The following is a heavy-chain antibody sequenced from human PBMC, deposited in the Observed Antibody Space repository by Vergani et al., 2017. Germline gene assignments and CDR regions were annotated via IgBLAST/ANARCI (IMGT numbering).Heavy chain of an antibody. V-gene: IGHV3-23*01. D-gene: IGHD5-18*01. J-gene: IGHJ4*02. CDR3: ASRYSYGPDPLDY. CDR2: ISGSGGST. Sequence: EVQLLESGGGLVQPGGSLRLSCAASGFTFSSYAMSWVRQAPGKGLEWVSGISGSGGSTYYADSVKGRFTISRDNAKNSLYLQMNSLRAEDTAVYYCASRYSYGPDPLDYWGQGTLVTVSS. CDR1: GFTFSSYA.